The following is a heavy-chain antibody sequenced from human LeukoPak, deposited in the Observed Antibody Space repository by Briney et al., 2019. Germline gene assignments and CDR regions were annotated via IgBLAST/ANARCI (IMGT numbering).Heavy chain of an antibody. V-gene: IGHV4-34*01. CDR2: INHSGST. J-gene: IGHJ4*02. D-gene: IGHD3-9*01. CDR1: GGSISGYY. Sequence: SETLSLTCTVSGGSISGYYWSWIRQPPEKGLEWIGEINHSGSTNYNPSLKSRVTISVDTSKNQFSLKLSSVTAADTAVYYCARSPQRLRYFDWTHRPFDYWGQGTLVTVSS. CDR3: ARSPQRLRYFDWTHRPFDY.